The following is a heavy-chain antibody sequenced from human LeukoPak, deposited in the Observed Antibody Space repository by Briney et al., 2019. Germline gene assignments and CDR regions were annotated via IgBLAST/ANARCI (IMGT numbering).Heavy chain of an antibody. V-gene: IGHV4-4*07. Sequence: SETLSLTCTVSGGSFSDYYWNWVRQPAGKGLEWIGHVYSSGNTDYNPSLKSRVTISVDKSKNQFSLKLSSVTAADTALYYCARGGCKSWYPLMKWGQGILVTVSS. J-gene: IGHJ4*02. CDR1: GGSFSDYY. D-gene: IGHD6-13*01. CDR2: VYSSGNT. CDR3: ARGGCKSWYPLMK.